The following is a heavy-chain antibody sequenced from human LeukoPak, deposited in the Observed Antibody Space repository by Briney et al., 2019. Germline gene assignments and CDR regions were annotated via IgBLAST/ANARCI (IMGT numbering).Heavy chain of an antibody. J-gene: IGHJ3*02. CDR2: ISSSSIYI. D-gene: IGHD6-13*01. V-gene: IGHV3-21*01. CDR1: GFTFSSYS. Sequence: GGSLRLSCAASGFTFSSYSMNWVRQAPGKGLEWVSSISSSSIYIYYADSVKGRFTITIDKAKNSLYLQMNSLRAEDTAVYYCARDMGSSWPHHAFDSWGQGTMVTVSS. CDR3: ARDMGSSWPHHAFDS.